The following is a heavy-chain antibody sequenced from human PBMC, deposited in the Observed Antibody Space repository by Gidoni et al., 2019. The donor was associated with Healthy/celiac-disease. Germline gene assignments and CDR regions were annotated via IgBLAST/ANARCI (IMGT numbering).Heavy chain of an antibody. D-gene: IGHD3-9*01. CDR2: ISYDGSNK. V-gene: IGHV3-30-3*01. Sequence: QVQLVESGGGVVQPGRSLRLSCAASGFTFRISAIHWPRQAPGKGLEWVAVISYDGSNKYYADSVKGRFTISRDNSKNTLYLQMNSLRAEDTAVYYCARDEAPEYYDILTGYYHDWGQGTLVTVSS. CDR1: GFTFRISA. J-gene: IGHJ4*02. CDR3: ARDEAPEYYDILTGYYHD.